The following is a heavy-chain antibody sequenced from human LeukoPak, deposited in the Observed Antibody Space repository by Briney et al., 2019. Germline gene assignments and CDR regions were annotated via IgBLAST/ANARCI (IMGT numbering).Heavy chain of an antibody. CDR3: AKPETSSSWPNWFDP. D-gene: IGHD6-13*01. CDR2: ISGSGCST. V-gene: IGHV3-23*01. Sequence: GGSLRLSCAASGFTFSSYAMSWVRQAPGKGLEWVSAISGSGCSTYYADSVKGRFTISRDNSKNTLYLQMNSLRAEDTAVYYCAKPETSSSWPNWFDPWGQGTLVTVSS. J-gene: IGHJ5*02. CDR1: GFTFSSYA.